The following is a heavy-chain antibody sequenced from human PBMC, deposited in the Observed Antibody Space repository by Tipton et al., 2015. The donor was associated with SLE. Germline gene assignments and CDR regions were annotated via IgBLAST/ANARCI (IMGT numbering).Heavy chain of an antibody. CDR1: GYTFSSYD. CDR3: ARQGYLRELSGRFEF. V-gene: IGHV1-8*01. D-gene: IGHD3-16*02. CDR2: MNPNSGNT. J-gene: IGHJ4*02. Sequence: QVQLVQSGAEVKKPGATVTVSCKASGYTFSSYDINWVRQATGQGLEWMGWMNPNSGNTDYAQNFQGRLTMTTDTSTNTAYMELRRLRSDDTAVYYCARQGYLRELSGRFEFWGQGTLVTVSS.